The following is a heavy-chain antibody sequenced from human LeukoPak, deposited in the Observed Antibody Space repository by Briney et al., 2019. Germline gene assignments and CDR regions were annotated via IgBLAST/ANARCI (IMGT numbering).Heavy chain of an antibody. CDR3: AKAGAMILQHYFDY. D-gene: IGHD3-22*01. J-gene: IGHJ4*02. V-gene: IGHV3-30*18. CDR2: ISKDGGNK. Sequence: PGGSLRLSCAASGFTFSSYAMHWVRQAPGKGLEWVTVISKDGGNKYYAASVKGRFTISRDISRNTLYLQMNSLRADDTAVYYCAKAGAMILQHYFDYWGQGTLVTVSS. CDR1: GFTFSSYA.